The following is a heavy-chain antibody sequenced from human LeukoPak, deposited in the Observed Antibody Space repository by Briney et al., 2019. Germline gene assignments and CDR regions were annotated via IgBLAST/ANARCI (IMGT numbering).Heavy chain of an antibody. CDR3: ASTSYYDFWSGYDY. CDR1: GGSFSGYY. J-gene: IGHJ4*02. Sequence: PSETLSLTCAVYGGSFSGYYWSWIRQPPGKGLEWIGEISHSGSTNYNPSLKSRVTISVDTSKNQFSLKLSSVTAADTAVYYCASTSYYDFWSGYDYWGQGTLVTVSS. CDR2: ISHSGST. D-gene: IGHD3-3*01. V-gene: IGHV4-34*01.